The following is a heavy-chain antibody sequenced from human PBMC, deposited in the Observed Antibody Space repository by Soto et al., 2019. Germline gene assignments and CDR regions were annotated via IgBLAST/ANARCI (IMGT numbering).Heavy chain of an antibody. CDR3: ARGFGHHYTTVVLRYFDWRGEFDY. CDR1: GFTVSSNY. D-gene: IGHD3-9*01. V-gene: IGHV3-66*01. CDR2: IYSGGST. J-gene: IGHJ4*02. Sequence: GGSLRLSCAASGFTVSSNYMSWVRQAPGKGLEWVSVIYSGGSTYYADSVKGRFTISRGNSKNTLYLQMNSLRAEDTAVYYCARGFGHHYTTVVLRYFDWRGEFDYWGQGTLVTVSS.